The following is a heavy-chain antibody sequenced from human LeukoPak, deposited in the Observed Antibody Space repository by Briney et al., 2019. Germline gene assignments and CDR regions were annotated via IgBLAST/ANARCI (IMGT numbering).Heavy chain of an antibody. CDR1: GYTFTGYY. CDR2: INPNSGGT. J-gene: IGHJ4*02. Sequence: VASVKVSCKASGYTFTGYYVHWVRQAPGQGLEWMGWINPNSGGTNYAQKFQGRVTMTRDTSISTAYMELSRLRSDDTAVYYCARYVMGLEFWGQGTLVTVSS. CDR3: ARYVMGLEF. D-gene: IGHD2-8*01. V-gene: IGHV1-2*02.